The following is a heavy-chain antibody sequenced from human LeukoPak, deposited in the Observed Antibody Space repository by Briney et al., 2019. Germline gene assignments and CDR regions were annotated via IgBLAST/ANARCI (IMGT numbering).Heavy chain of an antibody. CDR2: IFHTGIT. Sequence: SETLSVTCIVSGYSLTRGYYWGWIRPPPGKGPGWIARIFHTGITYYNPPLKSRVPISVDTSNNQFSRRLNSVTAADPALNSCPRETEKQWQYWGQGTVVTVSS. V-gene: IGHV4-38-2*02. D-gene: IGHD6-19*01. CDR1: GYSLTRGYY. J-gene: IGHJ4*03. CDR3: PRETEKQWQY.